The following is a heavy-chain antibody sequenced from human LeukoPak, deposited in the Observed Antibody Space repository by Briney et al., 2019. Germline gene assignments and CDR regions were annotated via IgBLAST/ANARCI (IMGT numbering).Heavy chain of an antibody. CDR1: GASISHYY. J-gene: IGHJ4*02. Sequence: SETLSLTCTVSGASISHYYWSWIRQTPERGLEWMGHVHASGGSTYNPSLKTRLTMSIDTSRSQLSLKLTSVTAADTAVYFCARLGSYHDFWGQGALVTVSS. D-gene: IGHD1-26*01. CDR3: ARLGSYHDF. V-gene: IGHV4-4*09. CDR2: VHASGGS.